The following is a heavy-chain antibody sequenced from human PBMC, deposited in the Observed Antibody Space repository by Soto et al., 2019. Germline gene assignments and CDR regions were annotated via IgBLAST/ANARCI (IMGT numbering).Heavy chain of an antibody. Sequence: EVQLVESGGGLVQPGRSLRLSCEASGLSFVEYAMHWVRQAPGKGLEWVSGISWNSGTMGYGDSVKGRFTISRDNAKNSLYLQMNSLRAEDTALYYCAKGFCSSTRCLTYSYMDVWGKGTTVTVSS. CDR1: GLSFVEYA. V-gene: IGHV3-9*01. D-gene: IGHD2-2*01. J-gene: IGHJ6*03. CDR3: AKGFCSSTRCLTYSYMDV. CDR2: ISWNSGTM.